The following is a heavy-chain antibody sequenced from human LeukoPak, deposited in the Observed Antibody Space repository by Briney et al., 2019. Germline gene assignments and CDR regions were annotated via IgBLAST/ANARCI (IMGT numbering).Heavy chain of an antibody. CDR2: IYYSGST. V-gene: IGHV4-61*01. D-gene: IGHD2-21*01. J-gene: IGHJ4*02. CDR1: GGSISSSSYY. Sequence: SETLSLTCTVSGGSISSSSYYWGWIRQPPGKGLEWIGYIYYSGSTNYNPSLKSRVTISVDTSKNQFSLKLSSVTAADTAVYYCARDSDWGETLWGQGTLVTVSS. CDR3: ARDSDWGETL.